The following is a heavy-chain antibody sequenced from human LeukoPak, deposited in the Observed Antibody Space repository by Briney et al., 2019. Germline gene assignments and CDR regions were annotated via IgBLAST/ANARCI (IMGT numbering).Heavy chain of an antibody. Sequence: PSETLSLTCAVYGGSFSGYYWGWIRQPPGKGLEWIGEINHSGSTNYNPSLKSRVTISVDTSKNQFSLKLSSVTAAETAVYYCARGVYYDYVWVGYYYYYMDVWGKGTTVTVSS. D-gene: IGHD3-16*01. CDR3: ARGVYYDYVWVGYYYYYMDV. CDR2: INHSGST. V-gene: IGHV4-34*01. J-gene: IGHJ6*03. CDR1: GGSFSGYY.